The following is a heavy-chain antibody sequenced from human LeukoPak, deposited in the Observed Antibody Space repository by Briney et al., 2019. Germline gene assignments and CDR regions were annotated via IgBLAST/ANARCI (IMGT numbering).Heavy chain of an antibody. CDR3: AKPNGYYSD. V-gene: IGHV3-23*01. CDR1: GFTFSSYG. D-gene: IGHD3-22*01. J-gene: IGHJ4*02. CDR2: ISGSGGTT. Sequence: GGSLRLSCAASGFTFSSYGMNWVRQAPGKGLEWVSGISGSGGTTYYADSVKGRFTISRDNSKNSLSLQVSSLRAEDTAVYYCAKPNGYYSDWGQGTLV.